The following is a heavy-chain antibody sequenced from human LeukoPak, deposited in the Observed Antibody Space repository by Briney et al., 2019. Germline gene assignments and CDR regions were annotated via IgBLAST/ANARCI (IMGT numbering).Heavy chain of an antibody. V-gene: IGHV3-30*02. CDR2: IRYDGSNK. Sequence: HAGGSLRLSCAASGFTFSSYGMHWVRRAPGKGLEWLAFIRYDGSNKYYADSVKGRFTISRDNSKNTLYLEMNSLRAEDTAVYYCAKDRYSGTQGAFDIWGQGTMVTVSS. J-gene: IGHJ3*02. CDR1: GFTFSSYG. D-gene: IGHD1-26*01. CDR3: AKDRYSGTQGAFDI.